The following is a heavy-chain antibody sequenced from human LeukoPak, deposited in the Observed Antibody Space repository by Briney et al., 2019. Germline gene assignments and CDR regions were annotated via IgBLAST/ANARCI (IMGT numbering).Heavy chain of an antibody. Sequence: ASVEVSCKASGYTFTSYGISWVRQAPGQGLEWMGWISAYNGNTNYAQKLQGRVTMTTDTSTSTAYMELRSLRSDDTAVYYCARDSPQLNYDILTGYYNRTFDYWGQGTLVTVSS. CDR2: ISAYNGNT. CDR3: ARDSPQLNYDILTGYYNRTFDY. V-gene: IGHV1-18*04. CDR1: GYTFTSYG. D-gene: IGHD3-9*01. J-gene: IGHJ4*02.